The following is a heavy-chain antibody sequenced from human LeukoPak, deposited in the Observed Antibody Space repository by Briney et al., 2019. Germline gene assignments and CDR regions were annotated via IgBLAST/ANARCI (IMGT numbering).Heavy chain of an antibody. CDR3: ARGYTDVGGDYGMDV. D-gene: IGHD5-12*01. CDR1: GFTFSDYY. Sequence: GRSLRLSCAPSGFTFSDYYMTWTRQAPGKGLVWLSYISSSGSSIDYADSVKGRFTISRDNAKNSLSLQMISLRAEDTAVYYCARGYTDVGGDYGMDVWGQGTTVTV. J-gene: IGHJ6*02. CDR2: ISSSGSSI. V-gene: IGHV3-11*01.